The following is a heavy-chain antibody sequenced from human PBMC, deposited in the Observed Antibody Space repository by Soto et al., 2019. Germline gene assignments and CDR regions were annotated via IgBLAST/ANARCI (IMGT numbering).Heavy chain of an antibody. V-gene: IGHV2-5*02. D-gene: IGHD3-10*01. CDR1: GFSLATGGVG. CDR3: AHRRTGVNTWDYGDFDY. CDR2: IYWDDDK. J-gene: IGHJ4*02. Sequence: QITLKESGPTLVKPTQTLTLTCTFSGFSLATGGVGVGWIRQPPGKALDCLALIYWDDDKRYNPSQRSRVTVTKDTSKNHVVLTMRNMDPVDTATYFCAHRRTGVNTWDYGDFDYWGQGILVTVSS.